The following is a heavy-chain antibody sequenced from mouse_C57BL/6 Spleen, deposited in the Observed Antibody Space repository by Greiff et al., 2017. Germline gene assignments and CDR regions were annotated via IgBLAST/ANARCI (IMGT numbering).Heavy chain of an antibody. Sequence: EVKLVESGGGLVQPKGSLKLSCAASGFSFNTYAMNWVRQAPGKGLEWVARIRSKSNNYSTNYADSLKDRFTISRDDSESMLYLQMNNLKTEVTAKDYCVRHDGYYDYFDYWGQGTTLTVSS. CDR2: IRSKSNNYST. D-gene: IGHD2-3*01. V-gene: IGHV10-1*01. CDR3: VRHDGYYDYFDY. CDR1: GFSFNTYA. J-gene: IGHJ2*01.